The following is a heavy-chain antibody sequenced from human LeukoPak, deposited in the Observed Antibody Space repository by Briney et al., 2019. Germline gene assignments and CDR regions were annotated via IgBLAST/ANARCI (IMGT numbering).Heavy chain of an antibody. CDR1: GSTFTSYY. D-gene: IGHD6-19*01. CDR2: INPSGGST. Sequence: ASVKVSCKASGSTFTSYYMHWVRQAPGQGLEWMGIINPSGGSTSYAQKFQGRVTMTRDTSTTTVYMELSSLNSEDTAVYYCAMAGYSSGWYVYWGQGTLVTVSS. V-gene: IGHV1-46*01. J-gene: IGHJ4*02. CDR3: AMAGYSSGWYVY.